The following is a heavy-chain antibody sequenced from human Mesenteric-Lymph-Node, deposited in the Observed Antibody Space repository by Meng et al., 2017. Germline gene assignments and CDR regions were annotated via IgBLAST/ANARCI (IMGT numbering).Heavy chain of an antibody. CDR2: TYYRSKWYN. D-gene: IGHD1-26*01. CDR3: ASTENHF. J-gene: IGHJ4*02. Sequence: QLQLRQSGPVLVKPSQTLSLTCAISGDSVSSKSAAWSWIRQSPSRGPEWLGRTYYRSKWYNDYAVSVKSRISINPDTSKNQFSLRLNSVTPEDTAVYYCASTENHFWGQGTLVTVSS. V-gene: IGHV6-1*01. CDR1: GDSVSSKSAA.